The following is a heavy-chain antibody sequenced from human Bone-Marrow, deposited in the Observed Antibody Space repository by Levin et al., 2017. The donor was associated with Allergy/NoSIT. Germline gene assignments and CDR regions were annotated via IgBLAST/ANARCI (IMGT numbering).Heavy chain of an antibody. CDR3: TRDRYYYDSSGYYAFDY. V-gene: IGHV3-49*04. D-gene: IGHD3-22*01. CDR1: GFTFGDYA. CDR2: IRSKAYGGTT. J-gene: IGHJ4*02. Sequence: PGGSLRLSCTASGFTFGDYAMSWVRQAPGKGLEWVGFIRSKAYGGTTEYAASVKGRFTISRDDSKSIAYLQMNSLKTEDTAVYYCTRDRYYYDSSGYYAFDYWGQGTLVTVSS.